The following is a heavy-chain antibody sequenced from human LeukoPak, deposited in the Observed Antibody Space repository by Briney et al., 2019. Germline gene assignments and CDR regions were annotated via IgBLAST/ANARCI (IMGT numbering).Heavy chain of an antibody. Sequence: GASVKVSCKASGYTFTSYGISWVRQAPGQGLEWMGWISAYNGNTNYAQELQGRVTMTTDTSTSTAYMELRSLRSDDTAVYYCARGLQTYYDFWSGYYAFDYWGQGTLVIVSS. CDR3: ARGLQTYYDFWSGYYAFDY. CDR1: GYTFTSYG. CDR2: ISAYNGNT. V-gene: IGHV1-18*01. D-gene: IGHD3-3*01. J-gene: IGHJ4*02.